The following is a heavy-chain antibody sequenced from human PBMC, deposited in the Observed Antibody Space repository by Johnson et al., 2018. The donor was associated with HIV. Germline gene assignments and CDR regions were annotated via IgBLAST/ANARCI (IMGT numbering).Heavy chain of an antibody. CDR3: ARVVVLIGAFDI. Sequence: QVQLVESGGGLVQPGGSLRLSCAASGFTFSSYAMHWVRQAPGQGLEWVAVISYDGSNKYYADSVKGRFTISRDNSKNTLYLQMNSLRAEDTAGYYCARVVVLIGAFDIWGHGTMVTVSS. V-gene: IGHV3-30-3*01. D-gene: IGHD3-22*01. J-gene: IGHJ3*02. CDR2: ISYDGSNK. CDR1: GFTFSSYA.